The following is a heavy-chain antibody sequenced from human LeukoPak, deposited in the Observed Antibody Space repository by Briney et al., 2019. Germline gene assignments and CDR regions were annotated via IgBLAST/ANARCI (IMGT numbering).Heavy chain of an antibody. CDR3: ARVADFVAFDI. J-gene: IGHJ3*02. CDR1: VGTFSSYT. D-gene: IGHD2/OR15-2a*01. V-gene: IGHV1-69*02. CDR2: IIPILGIA. Sequence: GASVKVSCKASVGTFSSYTISWVRQAPGQGLEWMGRIIPILGIANYAQKFQGRVTITADKSTSTAYMELSSLRSEDTAVYYCARVADFVAFDIWGQGTMVTVSS.